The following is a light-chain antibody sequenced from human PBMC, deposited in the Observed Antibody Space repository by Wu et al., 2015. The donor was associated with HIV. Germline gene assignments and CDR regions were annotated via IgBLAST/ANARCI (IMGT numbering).Light chain of an antibody. CDR1: QYVSSSY. J-gene: IGKJ1*01. Sequence: ELVLTQSPGTLSLSPGERATLSCRASQYVSSSYLAWYQQKAGQAPRLLISGTSNRATGIPDRFSGSGSGTDFTLTISRLEPEDFAVYYCHQYGTSPRTFGQGTKVEIK. V-gene: IGKV3-20*01. CDR3: HQYGTSPRT. CDR2: GTS.